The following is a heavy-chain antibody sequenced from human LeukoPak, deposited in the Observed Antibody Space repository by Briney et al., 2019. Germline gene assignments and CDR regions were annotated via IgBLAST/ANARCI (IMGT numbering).Heavy chain of an antibody. J-gene: IGHJ4*02. CDR2: ISSGGRIK. D-gene: IGHD6-19*01. V-gene: IGHV3-48*03. Sequence: PGGSLTLSCAASGSTFRDAAMTWVRQAPGKGLEWVSYISSGGRIKYYADSVKGRFTISRDDAKNSLYLQMNSLRAEDTAVYYCARDEPGIAVDVGVYWGQGTLVTVSS. CDR3: ARDEPGIAVDVGVY. CDR1: GSTFRDAA.